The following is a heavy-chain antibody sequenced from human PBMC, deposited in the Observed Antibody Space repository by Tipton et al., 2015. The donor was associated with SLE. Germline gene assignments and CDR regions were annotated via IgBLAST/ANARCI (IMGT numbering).Heavy chain of an antibody. V-gene: IGHV4-34*01. J-gene: IGHJ5*02. CDR2: ITRRGKT. CDR1: AGSFTDYY. Sequence: TLSLTCKVSAGSFTDYYWSWFRRPPGRGLEWIGEITRRGKTNYNPSLKSRVTISVDTSKNQFSLNLRSVTAADTAVYYCARGGTGDGRNPFDPWGQGTLVTVSS. CDR3: ARGGTGDGRNPFDP. D-gene: IGHD4-23*01.